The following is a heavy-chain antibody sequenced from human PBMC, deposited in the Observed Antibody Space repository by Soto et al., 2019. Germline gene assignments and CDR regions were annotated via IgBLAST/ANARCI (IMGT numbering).Heavy chain of an antibody. Sequence: SETLSLTCAVSGGSISSGGYSWSWIRQSPGKGLEWIGYIHQTGITYYNPSLKSRVTISLDRSSNQFSLNLSSVTAADTAAYFCARDRKESNYFYYWGQGTLVTVSS. J-gene: IGHJ4*02. CDR2: IHQTGIT. CDR3: ARDRKESNYFYY. CDR1: GGSISSGGYS. V-gene: IGHV4-30-2*06.